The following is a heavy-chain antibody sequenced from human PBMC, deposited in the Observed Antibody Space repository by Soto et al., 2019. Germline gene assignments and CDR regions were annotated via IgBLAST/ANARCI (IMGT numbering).Heavy chain of an antibody. J-gene: IGHJ5*02. Sequence: QLQLQESGPGLVKPSETLSLTCTVSGGSISSSSYDWGWIRQPPGKGVEWIGSVYYSGSTYYNPSLKSRVTICVDTSKNQFALKLSSVTAADTAVFYCARRTVTTSAWFDPWGQGTLVTVSS. D-gene: IGHD4-17*01. V-gene: IGHV4-39*01. CDR3: ARRTVTTSAWFDP. CDR2: VYYSGST. CDR1: GGSISSSSYD.